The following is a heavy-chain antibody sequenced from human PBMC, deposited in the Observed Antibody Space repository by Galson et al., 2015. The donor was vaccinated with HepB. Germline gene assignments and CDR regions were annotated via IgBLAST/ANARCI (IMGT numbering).Heavy chain of an antibody. Sequence: SVKVSCKASGYTFTSYDINWVRQATGQGLEWMGWMNPNSGNTGYAQKFQGRVTMTRNTSISTAYMELSSLRSEDTAVYYCARGNSAITIFGVVTSTGRYYMDVWGKGTTVTVSS. D-gene: IGHD3-3*01. CDR3: ARGNSAITIFGVVTSTGRYYMDV. CDR2: MNPNSGNT. V-gene: IGHV1-8*01. J-gene: IGHJ6*03. CDR1: GYTFTSYD.